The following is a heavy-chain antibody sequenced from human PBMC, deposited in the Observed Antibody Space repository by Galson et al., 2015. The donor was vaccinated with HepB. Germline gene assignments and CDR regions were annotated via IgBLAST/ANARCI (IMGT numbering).Heavy chain of an antibody. J-gene: IGHJ4*02. D-gene: IGHD6-13*01. CDR3: ARPTGIAAAGLFDY. CDR1: GFTFDDYA. V-gene: IGHV3-9*01. CDR2: ISWNSGSI. Sequence: SLRLSCAASGFTFDDYAMHWVRQAPGKGLEWVSGISWNSGSIGYADSVKGRFTISRDNAKNSLYLQMNSLRAEDTAVYYCARPTGIAAAGLFDYWGQGTLVTVPS.